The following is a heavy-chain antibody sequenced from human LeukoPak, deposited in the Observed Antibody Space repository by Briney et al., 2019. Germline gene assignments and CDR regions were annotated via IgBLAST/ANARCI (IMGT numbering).Heavy chain of an antibody. J-gene: IGHJ4*02. D-gene: IGHD2-15*01. CDR2: ISTSSNTI. CDR1: GFTFSSYS. Sequence: GGSLRLSCAASGFTFSSYSMNWVRQAPGKGLEWVSYISTSSNTIYYADSVKGRFTISRDNAKNSLYLQMNSLRAEDTAVYYCARGDCSGGSCYLSLTTIDYWGQGTLVTVSS. V-gene: IGHV3-48*01. CDR3: ARGDCSGGSCYLSLTTIDY.